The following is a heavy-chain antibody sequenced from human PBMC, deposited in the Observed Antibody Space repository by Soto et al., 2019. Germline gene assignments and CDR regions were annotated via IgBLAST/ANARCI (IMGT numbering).Heavy chain of an antibody. CDR1: GGTFSSYA. CDR2: IIPIFGTA. CDR3: ATNPGSYSPFCFVF. J-gene: IGHJ4*02. Sequence: ASVKVSCKASGGTFSSYAISWVRQAPGQGLEWMGGIIPIFGTANYAQKFQGRVTITADESTSTADMELSSLRSEDTAVYYCATNPGSYSPFCFVFWCQGTLVTASS. D-gene: IGHD1-26*01. V-gene: IGHV1-69*13.